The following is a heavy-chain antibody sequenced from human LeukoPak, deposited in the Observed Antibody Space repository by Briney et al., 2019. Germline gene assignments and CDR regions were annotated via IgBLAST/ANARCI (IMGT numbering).Heavy chain of an antibody. D-gene: IGHD3-3*01. CDR3: ARLFWSGYTYFDP. CDR2: IYYRGNT. CDR1: GATIDSGGLY. V-gene: IGHV4-31*03. Sequence: SQTLSLTCTVSGATIDSGGLYWSWIRECPGKGLEWIGNIYYRGNTDYNPSLKSRAAISVDSSKNQFSLRLSSVTAADTAVYYCARLFWSGYTYFDPWGQGTLVTVSS. J-gene: IGHJ5*02.